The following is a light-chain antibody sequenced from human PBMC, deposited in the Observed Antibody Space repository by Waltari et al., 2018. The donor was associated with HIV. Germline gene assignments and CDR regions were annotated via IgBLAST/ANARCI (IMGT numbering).Light chain of an antibody. Sequence: QSALTQPASVPGSPGQSLTISCTGTSSDVGSYNLVSWYQQHPGKAPKLMIYEVNKRPSGVSNRFSGSKSGNTASLTISGLQAEDEADYYCCSYAGSPYVFGTGTKVTVL. CDR1: SSDVGSYNL. J-gene: IGLJ1*01. CDR2: EVN. CDR3: CSYAGSPYV. V-gene: IGLV2-23*02.